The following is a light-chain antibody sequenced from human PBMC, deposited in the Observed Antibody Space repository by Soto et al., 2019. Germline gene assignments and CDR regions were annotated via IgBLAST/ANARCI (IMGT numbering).Light chain of an antibody. J-gene: IGLJ3*02. Sequence: QSALTQPRSASGSFGQSVTISCTGTSSDVGDSDSVSWYQQHPGRAPKLMISDVDKRPSGVPDRFSGSKSGNTASLTISGLQSDDEADYYCCSYAGSHTWVFGGGTKLTVL. CDR2: DVD. CDR1: SSDVGDSDS. V-gene: IGLV2-11*01. CDR3: CSYAGSHTWV.